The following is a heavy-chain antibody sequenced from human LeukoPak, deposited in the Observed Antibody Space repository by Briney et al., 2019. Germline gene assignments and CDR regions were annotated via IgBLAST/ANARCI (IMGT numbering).Heavy chain of an antibody. D-gene: IGHD2-15*01. V-gene: IGHV3-7*01. J-gene: IGHJ6*04. CDR1: GFTFSSYW. CDR2: IKQDGNEK. CDR3: ASWLCSGGSCPRVGDV. Sequence: GGSLRLSCAASGFTFSSYWMSWVRQAPGKGLGWVANIKQDGNEKYYVDSVKGRFAISRDNAKNSLYLQMNSLRAEDTAVYYCASWLCSGGSCPRVGDVWGKGTTVTVSS.